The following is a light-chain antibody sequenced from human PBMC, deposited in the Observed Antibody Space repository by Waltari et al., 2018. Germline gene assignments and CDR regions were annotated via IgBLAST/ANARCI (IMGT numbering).Light chain of an antibody. CDR1: QDISNY. V-gene: IGKV1-33*01. CDR2: DAS. Sequence: DIQITQYPSSLSASVGDRVTITCQASQDISNYLNWYQQKPGKAPKLLIYDASNLETGVPSRFSGSGSGTDFTFTISSLQPEDIATYYCQQYDNLPLTFGGGTKVEIK. CDR3: QQYDNLPLT. J-gene: IGKJ4*01.